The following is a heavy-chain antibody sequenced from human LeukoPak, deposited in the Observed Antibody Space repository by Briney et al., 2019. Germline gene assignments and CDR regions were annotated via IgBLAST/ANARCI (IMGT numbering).Heavy chain of an antibody. V-gene: IGHV3-66*01. CDR2: IYRDGHT. CDR1: GFTVTGNY. Sequence: GGSLSLSCAASGFTVTGNYMSWVRQAPGKGLEWISVIYRDGHTYYAESVRGRFTISRDNSKNTLHLQMNSLRAEDTAVYYCARVRSGNYFDYWGQGTLVTVSS. J-gene: IGHJ4*02. CDR3: ARVRSGNYFDY.